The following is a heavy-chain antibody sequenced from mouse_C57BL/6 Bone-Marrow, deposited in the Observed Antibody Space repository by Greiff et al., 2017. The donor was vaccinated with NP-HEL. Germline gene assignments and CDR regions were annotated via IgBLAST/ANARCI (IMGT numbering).Heavy chain of an antibody. V-gene: IGHV14-3*01. CDR3: ARSVCYYEFVAWFAY. Sequence: DVQLQESVAELVRPWASVKLSCTASGFNIKNTYMHWVKQRPEQGLEWIGRIDPANGNTKYAPPFPGKATLTADTSSNTAYLQLSSLTSEDTAIYYCARSVCYYEFVAWFAYWGQGTLGTVSA. D-gene: IGHD2-4*01. J-gene: IGHJ3*01. CDR1: GFNIKNTY. CDR2: IDPANGNT.